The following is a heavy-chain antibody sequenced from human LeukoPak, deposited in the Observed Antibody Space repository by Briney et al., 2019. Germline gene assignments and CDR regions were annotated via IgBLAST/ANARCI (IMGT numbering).Heavy chain of an antibody. J-gene: IGHJ6*03. Sequence: SETLSLTCTVSGGSISSSSYYWGWIRQPAGKGLEWIGRIYTSGSTNYNPSLKSRVTMSVDTSKNQFSLKLSSVTAADTAVYYCARTLDGYSSNYYYYMDVWGKGTTVTISS. V-gene: IGHV4-61*02. CDR1: GGSISSSSYY. CDR2: IYTSGST. D-gene: IGHD6-13*01. CDR3: ARTLDGYSSNYYYYMDV.